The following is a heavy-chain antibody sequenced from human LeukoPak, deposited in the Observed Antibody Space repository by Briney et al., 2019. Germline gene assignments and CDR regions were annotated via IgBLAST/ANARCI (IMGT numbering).Heavy chain of an antibody. J-gene: IGHJ4*02. Sequence: NPSDTLSLTCTVSGGSISSYYRSGIRQPPGKGLEWSGYNYYSGSTNYNPSLKSPVTISVDTSKNQFSLKLSSVTAADTAVYYCARVGTYGSGSYLSWLDYWGQGTLVTVSS. D-gene: IGHD3-10*01. CDR2: NYYSGST. CDR3: ARVGTYGSGSYLSWLDY. CDR1: GGSISSYY. V-gene: IGHV4-59*01.